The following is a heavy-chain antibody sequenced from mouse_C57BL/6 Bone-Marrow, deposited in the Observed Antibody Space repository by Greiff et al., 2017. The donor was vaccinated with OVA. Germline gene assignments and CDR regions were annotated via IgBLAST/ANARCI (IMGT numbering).Heavy chain of an antibody. J-gene: IGHJ2*01. V-gene: IGHV1-52*01. CDR2: IDPSDSET. Sequence: QVQLKESGAELVRPGSSVKLSCKASGYTFISYWMLWVKQRPIQGLEWIGNIDPSDSETHYNQKFKDKATLTVDKSSSTAYMQLSSLTSEDSAVYYCARHGSSYFDYWGQGTTLTVSS. CDR1: GYTFISYW. CDR3: ARHGSSYFDY. D-gene: IGHD1-1*01.